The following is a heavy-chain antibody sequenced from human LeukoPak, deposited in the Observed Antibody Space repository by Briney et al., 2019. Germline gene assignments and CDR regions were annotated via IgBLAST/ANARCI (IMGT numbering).Heavy chain of an antibody. D-gene: IGHD2-2*01. J-gene: IGHJ4*02. CDR1: GGTFSSYA. Sequence: ASVKVSCKASGGTFSSYAISWVRQAPGQGLEWMGRIIPILGIANYAQKFQGRVTITADKSTSTAYMELSSLRSEDTAVYYCARDGCSSTSCYRDPGVFDYWGQGTLVTVSS. CDR3: ARDGCSSTSCYRDPGVFDY. CDR2: IIPILGIA. V-gene: IGHV1-69*04.